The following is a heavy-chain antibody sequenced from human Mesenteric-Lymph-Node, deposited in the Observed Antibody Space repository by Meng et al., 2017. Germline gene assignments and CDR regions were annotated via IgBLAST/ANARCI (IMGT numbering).Heavy chain of an antibody. Sequence: ASVKVSCKASGYTFTSYDINWVRQATGQGLEWMGWMNPNSGNTGYAQKFQGRVTITRNTSISTAYMELSSLRSEDTAVYYCARIRTDTAMGYYYYYYGMDVWGQGTTVTVSS. J-gene: IGHJ6*02. CDR1: GYTFTSYD. CDR3: ARIRTDTAMGYYYYYYGMDV. CDR2: MNPNSGNT. V-gene: IGHV1-8*03. D-gene: IGHD5-18*01.